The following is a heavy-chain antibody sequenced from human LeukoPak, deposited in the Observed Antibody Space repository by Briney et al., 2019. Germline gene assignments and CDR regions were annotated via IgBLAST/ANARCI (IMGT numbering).Heavy chain of an antibody. D-gene: IGHD6-13*01. CDR2: ISYDGSNK. CDR3: AKSAGSSSSWYYYYYGMDV. J-gene: IGHJ6*02. CDR1: GSTFSSYG. V-gene: IGHV3-30*18. Sequence: GGSLRLSCAASGSTFSSYGMSWVRQAPGKGLEWVAVISYDGSNKYYADSVKGRFTISRDNAKNSLYLQMNSLRAEDTALYYCAKSAGSSSSWYYYYYGMDVWGQGTTVTVSS.